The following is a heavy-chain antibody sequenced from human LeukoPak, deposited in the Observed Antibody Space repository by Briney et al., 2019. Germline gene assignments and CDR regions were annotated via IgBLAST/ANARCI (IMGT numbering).Heavy chain of an antibody. D-gene: IGHD6-13*01. CDR1: GYTFTDYY. J-gene: IGHJ5*02. Sequence: ASVKISCKVSGYTFTDYYMHWVQQAPGKGLEWMGLVDPEDGETIYAEKFQGRVTITAYTSTDTAYMELSSLRSEDTAVYYCATDGLFSSSWTNWFDPWGQGTLVTVSS. CDR2: VDPEDGET. CDR3: ATDGLFSSSWTNWFDP. V-gene: IGHV1-69-2*01.